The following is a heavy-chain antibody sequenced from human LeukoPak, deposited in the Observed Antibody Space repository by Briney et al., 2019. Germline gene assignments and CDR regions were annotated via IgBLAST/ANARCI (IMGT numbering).Heavy chain of an antibody. CDR2: ISGSGGST. D-gene: IGHD6-19*01. Sequence: GGSLRLSCAASGFTVISNYMSWVRQAPGKGLEWVSAISGSGGSTYYADSVKGRFTISRDNSKNTLYLQMNSLRAEDTAVYYCANIAVAALDYWGQGTLVTVSS. J-gene: IGHJ4*02. CDR1: GFTVISNY. CDR3: ANIAVAALDY. V-gene: IGHV3-23*01.